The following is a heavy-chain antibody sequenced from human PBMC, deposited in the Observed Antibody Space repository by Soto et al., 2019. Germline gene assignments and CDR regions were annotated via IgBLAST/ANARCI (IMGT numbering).Heavy chain of an antibody. CDR2: IIPIFGTA. CDR3: ARSDPAIAVADRGLNRGGFQH. D-gene: IGHD6-19*01. V-gene: IGHV1-69*13. Sequence: SVKVSCKASGYTFTSYGISWVRQAPGQGLEWMGVIIPIFGTANYAQNFQGRVTITADESTSTDYMELSSLRSEDTAVYYCARSDPAIAVADRGLNRGGFQHWGQGTLVTVSS. CDR1: GYTFTSYG. J-gene: IGHJ1*01.